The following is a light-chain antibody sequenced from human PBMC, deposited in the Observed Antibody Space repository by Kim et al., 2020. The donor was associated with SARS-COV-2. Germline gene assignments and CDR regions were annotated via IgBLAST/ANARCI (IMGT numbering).Light chain of an antibody. J-gene: IGLJ2*01. V-gene: IGLV3-21*04. CDR2: YDS. CDR1: SIGSKS. CDR3: QVWDSSSDHRVV. Sequence: PGKTARVSCGGNSIGSKSVHWYQQKSGQAPVLVIYYDSDRTSGIPERFSGSNSGNTATLTISRVEAGDEADYYCQVWDSSSDHRVVFGGGTQLTVL.